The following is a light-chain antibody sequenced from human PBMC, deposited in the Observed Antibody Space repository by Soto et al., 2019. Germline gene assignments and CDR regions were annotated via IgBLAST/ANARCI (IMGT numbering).Light chain of an antibody. CDR2: LAS. CDR3: MQGLQSRYT. J-gene: IGKJ2*01. CDR1: QSLLHSDGDNY. Sequence: DIVMTQSPVSLPVTPGEPASISCKSSQSLLHSDGDNYLEWYLQKPGQSPQVLIFLASNLASGVPDRFSGSGSGTDFTLKISRVEAEDVGVYYCMQGLQSRYTFGQGTKLEI. V-gene: IGKV2-28*01.